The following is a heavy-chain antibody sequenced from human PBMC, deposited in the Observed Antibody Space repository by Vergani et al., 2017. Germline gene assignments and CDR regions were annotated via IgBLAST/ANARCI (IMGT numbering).Heavy chain of an antibody. Sequence: QVQLQESGPGLVKPSETLSLICAVSGYSISSGYYWGWIRQPPEKGLEWIGSIYHTGSTYYNPSLKSRLTISVDTSKNQFSLRLSSVTAADPAVYYCARVGWLLGFPVIWGQGTLVTVSS. CDR2: IYHTGST. CDR1: GYSISSGYY. D-gene: IGHD2-15*01. V-gene: IGHV4-38-2*01. CDR3: ARVGWLLGFPVI. J-gene: IGHJ4*02.